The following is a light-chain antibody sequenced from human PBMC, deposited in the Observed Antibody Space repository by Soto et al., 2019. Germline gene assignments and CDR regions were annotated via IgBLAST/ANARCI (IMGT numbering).Light chain of an antibody. J-gene: IGLJ2*01. Sequence: QAVVTQPPSASGTPGQRVTISCSGSSSNIGSNIVNWYRQLPGTAPKLLIYSNNRRPSGVPDRFSGSKSGTSASLAISGLQSEDEADYYCAAWDDSLNGVVFGGGTKLTVL. CDR2: SNN. V-gene: IGLV1-44*01. CDR3: AAWDDSLNGVV. CDR1: SSNIGSNI.